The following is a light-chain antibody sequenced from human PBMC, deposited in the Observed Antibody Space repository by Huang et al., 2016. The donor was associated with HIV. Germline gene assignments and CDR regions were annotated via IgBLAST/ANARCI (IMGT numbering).Light chain of an antibody. CDR1: QRLVYGDGNIY. J-gene: IGKJ1*01. Sequence: DVLLTQSPLSLPVTLGQPAFITCKSNQRLVYGDGNIYLNWFHQRPGHSPRRLIYKRSNRDSGVPDRFSAGGSGTDFTLWISEVEAEDVGDYYCMQASHGAATFGQGTRVDIK. V-gene: IGKV2-30*01. CDR2: KRS. CDR3: MQASHGAAT.